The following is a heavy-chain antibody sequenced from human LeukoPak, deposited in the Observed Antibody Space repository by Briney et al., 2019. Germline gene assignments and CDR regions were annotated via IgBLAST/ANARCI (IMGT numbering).Heavy chain of an antibody. CDR3: AKGQYYYGSGTDY. V-gene: IGHV3-9*01. CDR2: ISWNSGSI. Sequence: PGRSLRPSCAASGFTFDDYAMHWVRQAPGKGLEWVSGISWNSGSIGYADSVKGRFTISRDNAKNSLYLQMNSLRAEDTALYYCAKGQYYYGSGTDYWGQGTLVTVSS. D-gene: IGHD3-10*01. J-gene: IGHJ4*02. CDR1: GFTFDDYA.